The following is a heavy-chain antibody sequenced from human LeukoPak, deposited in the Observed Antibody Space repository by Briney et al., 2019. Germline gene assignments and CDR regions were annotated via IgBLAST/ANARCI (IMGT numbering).Heavy chain of an antibody. CDR2: IYHGGTT. Sequence: SSETLSLTCTVSGGSIISTNYYWGWIRQPPGKGLEWIGLIYHGGTTYYSPSLKSRVTTSIDTSKSQFSLKLTSVTAADTAVYYCVRVACSGATRYDGSWFDPWGQGILVTVSS. J-gene: IGHJ5*02. D-gene: IGHD2-15*01. CDR3: VRVACSGATRYDGSWFDP. V-gene: IGHV4-39*07. CDR1: GGSIISTNYY.